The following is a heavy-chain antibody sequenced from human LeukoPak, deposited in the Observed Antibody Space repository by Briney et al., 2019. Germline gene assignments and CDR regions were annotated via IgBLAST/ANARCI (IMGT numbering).Heavy chain of an antibody. CDR1: GSTFSGHL. J-gene: IGHJ4*02. Sequence: GGSLRLSCAASGSTFSGHLLHWVRQAPGKGLEWVAGTAYEGGEKYYADSVSGRFTISRDNSGNTVYLQMNGLRLEDTAVYFCAREGDRHLTFDYWGRGTLVTVSS. D-gene: IGHD3-16*01. CDR2: TAYEGGEK. V-gene: IGHV3-30*01. CDR3: AREGDRHLTFDY.